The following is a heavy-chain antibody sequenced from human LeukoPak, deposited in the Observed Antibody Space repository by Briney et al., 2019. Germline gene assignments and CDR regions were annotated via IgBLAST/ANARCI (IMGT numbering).Heavy chain of an antibody. D-gene: IGHD6-13*01. CDR1: GFAFSTSH. CDR2: ISGSGRTK. J-gene: IGHJ4*02. V-gene: IGHV3-23*01. CDR3: TKDEPGSSWFN. Sequence: GGSLRLSCAASGFAFSTSHMNWVRQAPGKGLEWLSYISGSGRTKFYADSVKGRFTISRDNSMNTLYLQMNSLRAEDTAVYYCTKDEPGSSWFNWGQGTLVTVSS.